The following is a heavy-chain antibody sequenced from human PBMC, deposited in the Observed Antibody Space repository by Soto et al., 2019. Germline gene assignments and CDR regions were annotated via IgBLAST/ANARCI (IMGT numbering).Heavy chain of an antibody. J-gene: IGHJ6*02. CDR1: GFNFSHYG. V-gene: IGHV3-30*18. CDR3: AKDREEYYYGMDV. CDR2: ISYDGNHR. Sequence: GGSLRLSCVASGFNFSHYGIHWVRQAPGKGLQWVAIISYDGNHRYYADSLKGRFTISRDNSKNTLFLQMNSLRAEDTAVYYCAKDREEYYYGMDVWGQGTTVTVSS.